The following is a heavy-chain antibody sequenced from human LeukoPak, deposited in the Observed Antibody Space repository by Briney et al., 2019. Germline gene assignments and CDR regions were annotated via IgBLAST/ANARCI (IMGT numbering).Heavy chain of an antibody. D-gene: IGHD2-21*02. CDR3: ARGTAMDY. Sequence: GASVKVSCKASGYTFTGYDINWVRQATGQGLEWMGWMNPNSGNTGYAQKFQGRVTITTDESTSTAYMELSSLRSEDTAVYYCARGTAMDYWGQGTLITVSS. CDR1: GYTFTGYD. V-gene: IGHV1-8*03. J-gene: IGHJ4*02. CDR2: MNPNSGNT.